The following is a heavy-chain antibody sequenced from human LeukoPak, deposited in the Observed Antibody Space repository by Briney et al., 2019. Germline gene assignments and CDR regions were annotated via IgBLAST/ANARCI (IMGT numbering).Heavy chain of an antibody. D-gene: IGHD2-15*01. Sequence: PSQTLSLTCTVSGGSISSGGYYWSWIRQHPGKGLEWIGYIYYSGSTYYNPSLKSRVTISVDTSKNQFSLKLSSVTAADTAVYYCASEVVVAIYYFDYWGQGTLVTVSS. CDR3: ASEVVVAIYYFDY. J-gene: IGHJ4*02. CDR1: GGSISSGGYY. CDR2: IYYSGST. V-gene: IGHV4-31*03.